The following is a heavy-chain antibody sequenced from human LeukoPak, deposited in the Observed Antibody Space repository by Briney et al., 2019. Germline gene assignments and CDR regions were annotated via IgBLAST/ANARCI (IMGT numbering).Heavy chain of an antibody. Sequence: ASVKVSCKASGYTFTSYDINWVRQATGQGLEWMGWMNPNSGNTGYAQKFQGRVTMTTDTSTSTAYMELRSLRSEDTAVYYCARDKWELQGAFDIWGQGTMVTVSS. V-gene: IGHV1-8*01. CDR1: GYTFTSYD. D-gene: IGHD1-26*01. J-gene: IGHJ3*02. CDR2: MNPNSGNT. CDR3: ARDKWELQGAFDI.